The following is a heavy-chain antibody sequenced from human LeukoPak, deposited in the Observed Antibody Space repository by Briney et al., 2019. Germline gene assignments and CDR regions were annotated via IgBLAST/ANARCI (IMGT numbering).Heavy chain of an antibody. V-gene: IGHV4-34*01. CDR3: ARGRQDVTMIVVVMTAVSYYLDV. CDR1: GGSFSGYY. D-gene: IGHD3-22*01. J-gene: IGHJ6*03. Sequence: SETLSLTCAVYGGSFSGYYWTWIRQTPGKGLEWIGEMNPSGSTNYNPSLKSRVTISVDTSKNQFSLRLSSVTAADTAVYYCARGRQDVTMIVVVMTAVSYYLDVWGKGTTVTVS. CDR2: MNPSGST.